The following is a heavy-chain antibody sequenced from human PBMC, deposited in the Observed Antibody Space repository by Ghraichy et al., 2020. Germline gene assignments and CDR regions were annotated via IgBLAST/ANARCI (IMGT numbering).Heavy chain of an antibody. CDR2: IKQDGSEK. V-gene: IGHV3-7*01. CDR1: GFTFSSYW. D-gene: IGHD2-21*01. Sequence: GESLNISCAASGFTFSSYWMSWVRQAPGKGLEWVANIKQDGSEKYYVDSVKGRFTISRDNAKNSLYLQMNSLRAEDTAVYYCARDWHIVVVIARTIAFDYWGQGTLVTVSS. CDR3: ARDWHIVVVIARTIAFDY. J-gene: IGHJ4*02.